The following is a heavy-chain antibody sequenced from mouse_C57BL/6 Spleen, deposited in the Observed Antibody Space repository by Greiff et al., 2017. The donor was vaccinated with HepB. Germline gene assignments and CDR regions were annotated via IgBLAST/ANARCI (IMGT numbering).Heavy chain of an antibody. CDR2: IDPETGGT. J-gene: IGHJ1*03. CDR1: GYTFTDYE. CDR3: TRGDYWYFEV. V-gene: IGHV1-15*01. Sequence: VQLQQSGAELVRPGASVTLSCKASGYTFTDYEMHWVKQTPVHGLEWIGAIDPETGGTAYNQKFKGKAILTADKSSSTAYMELRSLTSEDSAVYYCTRGDYWYFEVWGTGTTVTVSS.